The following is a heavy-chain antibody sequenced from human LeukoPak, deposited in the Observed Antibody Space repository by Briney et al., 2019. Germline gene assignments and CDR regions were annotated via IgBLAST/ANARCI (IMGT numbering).Heavy chain of an antibody. Sequence: GGSLRLSCAASGFTFSSYAMHWVRQAPGNGLEWVAVISYDGSNKYYADSVKGRFTISRDNSKNTLYLQMNSLRAEDTAVYYCAREKEDGYHTYNYYGLDVWGQGTTVTVSS. D-gene: IGHD5-24*01. CDR1: GFTFSSYA. CDR2: ISYDGSNK. J-gene: IGHJ6*02. V-gene: IGHV3-30*01. CDR3: AREKEDGYHTYNYYGLDV.